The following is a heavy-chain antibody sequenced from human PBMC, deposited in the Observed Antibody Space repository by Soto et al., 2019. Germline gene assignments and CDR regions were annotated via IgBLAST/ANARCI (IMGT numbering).Heavy chain of an antibody. J-gene: IGHJ4*02. Sequence: EVQLLESGGGLIQPGGSLRLSCEASGFTFSNYGMTWVRLAPGKGLEWVSTISGSGGRTFYADPVKGRFTISRDNSKNPLYLQMTSLRAEDTAVYYCAKEMIASTLADFFDYWGQGTLVTVSS. CDR2: ISGSGGRT. CDR1: GFTFSNYG. V-gene: IGHV3-23*01. D-gene: IGHD2-21*01. CDR3: AKEMIASTLADFFDY.